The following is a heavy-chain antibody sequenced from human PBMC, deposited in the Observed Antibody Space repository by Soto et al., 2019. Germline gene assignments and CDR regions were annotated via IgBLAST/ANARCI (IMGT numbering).Heavy chain of an antibody. CDR3: ARGLPLGFWSGRERNWFDP. CDR1: GGSFSGYY. V-gene: IGHV4-34*01. J-gene: IGHJ5*02. Sequence: SETLSLTCAVYGGSFSGYYWSWIRQPPGKGLEWIGEINHSGSTNYNPSLKSRVTISVDTSKNQFSLKLSSVTAADTAVYYCARGLPLGFWSGRERNWFDPWGQGTLVTVSS. D-gene: IGHD3-3*01. CDR2: INHSGST.